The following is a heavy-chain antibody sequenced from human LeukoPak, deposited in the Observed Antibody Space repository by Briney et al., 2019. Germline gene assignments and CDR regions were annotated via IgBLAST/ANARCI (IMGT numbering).Heavy chain of an antibody. J-gene: IGHJ6*04. V-gene: IGHV4-34*01. CDR1: GGSFSGYY. CDR3: ARHRRYCSGGSCKDYYGMDV. D-gene: IGHD2-15*01. CDR2: INHSGST. Sequence: SETLSLTCAVYGGSFSGYYWSWIRQPPGKGLEWIREINHSGSTNYNPSLKSRVTISVDTSKNQFSLKLSSVTAADTAVYYCARHRRYCSGGSCKDYYGMDVWGKGTTVTVSS.